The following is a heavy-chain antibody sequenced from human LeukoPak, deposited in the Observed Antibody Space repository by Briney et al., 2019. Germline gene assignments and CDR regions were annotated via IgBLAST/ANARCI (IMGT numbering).Heavy chain of an antibody. V-gene: IGHV4-4*02. CDR1: GGSISSSNW. J-gene: IGHJ4*02. D-gene: IGHD3-10*01. CDR3: ARDRRITMVRGATFDY. CDR2: IYHSGST. Sequence: SGTLSLTCAVSGGSISSSNWWSWVRQPPGKGLEWIGEIYHSGSTNYNPSLKSRGTISVDKSKNQFSLKLSSVTAADTAVYYCARDRRITMVRGATFDYWGQGTLVTVSS.